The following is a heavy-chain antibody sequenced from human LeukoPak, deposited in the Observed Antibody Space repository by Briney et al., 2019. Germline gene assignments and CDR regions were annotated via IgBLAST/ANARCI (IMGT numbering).Heavy chain of an antibody. D-gene: IGHD5-12*01. Sequence: PSETLSLTCTVSGGSISSSSYYWGWIRQPPGKGLEWIGSIYYSGSTYYNPSLKSRVTISVDTSKNQFSLKLSSVTAADTAVYYCARVRYSGYDYSDYWGQGTLVTVSS. CDR3: ARVRYSGYDYSDY. CDR1: GGSISSSSYY. J-gene: IGHJ4*02. CDR2: IYYSGST. V-gene: IGHV4-39*07.